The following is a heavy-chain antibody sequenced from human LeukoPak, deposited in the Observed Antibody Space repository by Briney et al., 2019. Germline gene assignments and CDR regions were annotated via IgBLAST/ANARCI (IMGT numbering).Heavy chain of an antibody. D-gene: IGHD2-2*01. Sequence: GGSLRLSCAASGFTFSSYWMHWVRQAPGKGLEWVANIKQDGSEKYYVDSVKGRFTISRDNAKNSLYLQMNSLRAEDTAVYYCASLGYCSSTSCAEYFQHWGQGTLVTVSS. CDR3: ASLGYCSSTSCAEYFQH. J-gene: IGHJ1*01. CDR1: GFTFSSYW. V-gene: IGHV3-7*01. CDR2: IKQDGSEK.